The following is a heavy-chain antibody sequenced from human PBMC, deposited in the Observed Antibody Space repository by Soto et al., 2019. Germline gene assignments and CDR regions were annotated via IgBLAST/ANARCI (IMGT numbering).Heavy chain of an antibody. V-gene: IGHV1-18*01. CDR1: GYTFTSYG. CDR3: AREREVLRYFDWFAGDYYYGMDV. D-gene: IGHD3-9*01. J-gene: IGHJ6*02. CDR2: ISAYNGNT. Sequence: ASVKVSCKASGYTFTSYGISWVRQAPGQGLEWMGWISAYNGNTNYAQKLQGRVTMTTDTSTSTAYMELRSLRSDDTAVYYCAREREVLRYFDWFAGDYYYGMDVWGQGTTVTVSS.